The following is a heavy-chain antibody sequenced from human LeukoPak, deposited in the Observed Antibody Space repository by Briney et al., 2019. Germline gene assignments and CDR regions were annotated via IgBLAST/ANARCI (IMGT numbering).Heavy chain of an antibody. CDR1: GFTFDDYA. D-gene: IGHD6-13*01. CDR2: ISWNSGSI. Sequence: GGSLRLSCAASGFTFDDYAMHWVRQAPGKGLEWVSGISWNSGSIGYADSVKGRFTISRDNAKNSLYLQMNSLRAEGMALYYCAKDIGAEQLVPAFDIWGQGTMVTVSS. CDR3: AKDIGAEQLVPAFDI. J-gene: IGHJ3*02. V-gene: IGHV3-9*03.